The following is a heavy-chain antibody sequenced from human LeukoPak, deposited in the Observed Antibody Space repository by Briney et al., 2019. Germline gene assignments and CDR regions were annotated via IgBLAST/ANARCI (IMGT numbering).Heavy chain of an antibody. D-gene: IGHD7-27*01. Sequence: GASVKVSCKASGYTFTSYGISWVRQAPGQGLEWMGWISAYNGNTNYAQKLQGRVTMTTDTSTSTAHMELRSLRSDDTAVYYCARDSQRHQKLGTDWGQGTLVTVSS. CDR3: ARDSQRHQKLGTD. CDR2: ISAYNGNT. J-gene: IGHJ4*02. CDR1: GYTFTSYG. V-gene: IGHV1-18*01.